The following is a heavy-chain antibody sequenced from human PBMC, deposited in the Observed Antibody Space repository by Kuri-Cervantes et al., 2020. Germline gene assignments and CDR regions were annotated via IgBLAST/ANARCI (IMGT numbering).Heavy chain of an antibody. CDR2: IYYSGST. V-gene: IGHV4-59*01. Sequence: SETLSLTCTVSGGPISSYYWSWIRQPPGEGLEWIGYIYYSGSTNYNPSLKSRVTISVDTSKNQFSLKLSSVTAADTAVYYCARPRTADYGDYAPSGGYYGMDVWGQGTTVTVSS. CDR3: ARPRTADYGDYAPSGGYYGMDV. J-gene: IGHJ6*02. D-gene: IGHD4-17*01. CDR1: GGPISSYY.